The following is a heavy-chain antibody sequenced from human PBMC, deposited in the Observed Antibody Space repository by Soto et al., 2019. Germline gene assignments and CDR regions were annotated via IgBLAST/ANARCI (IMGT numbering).Heavy chain of an antibody. CDR3: AKGRSYYGSGSYYNNPYYYYYGMDV. V-gene: IGHV3-30*18. CDR1: GFTFSGSG. D-gene: IGHD3-10*01. CDR2: ISYDGSDK. J-gene: IGHJ6*02. Sequence: GGSLRLSCAASGFTFSGSGMHWVRQAPGKGLEWLAVISYDGSDKYFADSVKGRFTVSRDNSKNTLYLQMNSLRAEDTAVYYCAKGRSYYGSGSYYNNPYYYYYGMDVWGQGTTVTVSS.